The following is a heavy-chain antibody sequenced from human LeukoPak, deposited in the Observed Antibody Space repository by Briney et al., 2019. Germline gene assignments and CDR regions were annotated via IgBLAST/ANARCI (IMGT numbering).Heavy chain of an antibody. CDR3: AHRVSYNSGWYFIS. J-gene: IGHJ5*02. V-gene: IGHV2-5*01. CDR2: IHWTDEK. CDR1: GFSLRTSAQG. D-gene: IGHD6-19*01. Sequence: ESGPTLVNPPEPLTLTCTFSGFSLRTSAQGVGWVRQPPGKALEWLALIHWTDEKQYSRSLDGRLTISKDTSKNQVFLTMTNMDPVDTATYYCAHRVSYNSGWYFISWGQGTLVTVSS.